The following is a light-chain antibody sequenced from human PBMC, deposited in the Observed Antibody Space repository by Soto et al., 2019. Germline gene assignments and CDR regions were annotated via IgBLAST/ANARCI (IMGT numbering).Light chain of an antibody. Sequence: QSALTQPASVSGSPGQSITISCTGTSSDVGGYNYVSWYQQHPGKAPKLMLYEFSNRPSGVSHRFSGSKSGNTASLTISGLQAEYEADYYCSSYTSSSVGFGGGTKLTVL. V-gene: IGLV2-14*01. CDR1: SSDVGGYNY. CDR2: EFS. J-gene: IGLJ2*01. CDR3: SSYTSSSVG.